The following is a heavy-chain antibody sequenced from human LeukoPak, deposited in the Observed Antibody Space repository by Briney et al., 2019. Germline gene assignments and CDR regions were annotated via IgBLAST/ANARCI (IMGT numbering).Heavy chain of an antibody. CDR3: ARVYSYGPNYFDY. CDR2: IYNSGST. V-gene: IGHV3-53*01. D-gene: IGHD5-18*01. Sequence: GSLRLSCAASGFAVSSNYMSWVRQAPGKGLEWVSVIYNSGSTQYADSVKGRFTISRDSSKNTLYLQMNSLRAEDTALYYCARVYSYGPNYFDYWGQGTLVTVSS. J-gene: IGHJ4*02. CDR1: GFAVSSNY.